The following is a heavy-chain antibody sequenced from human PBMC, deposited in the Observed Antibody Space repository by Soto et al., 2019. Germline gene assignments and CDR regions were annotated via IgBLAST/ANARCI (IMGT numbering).Heavy chain of an antibody. Sequence: QVQLVQSGAEVKKPGASVKVSCKASGYTFTGYYMHWVRQAPGQGLEWMGWINPNSGGTNYAQKFQGRVTMTRDTSISTAYMELRRLRSDDTAVYYCARDPGHYDFWSGYTPMFWFDHWGQGTLVTVSS. CDR2: INPNSGGT. D-gene: IGHD3-3*01. V-gene: IGHV1-2*02. J-gene: IGHJ5*02. CDR3: ARDPGHYDFWSGYTPMFWFDH. CDR1: GYTFTGYY.